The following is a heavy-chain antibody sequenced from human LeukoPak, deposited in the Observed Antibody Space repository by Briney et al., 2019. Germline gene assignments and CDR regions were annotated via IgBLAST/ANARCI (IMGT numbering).Heavy chain of an antibody. CDR2: IYYSGST. V-gene: IGHV4-4*02. Sequence: SETLSLTCAVSGGSISSSNWWSWVRQPPGKGLEWIGYIYYSGSTNYNPSLKSRVTISVDTSKNQFSLKLSSVTAADTAVYYCARSGVWFGELLHFDYWGQGTLVTVSS. CDR1: GGSISSSNW. D-gene: IGHD3-10*01. CDR3: ARSGVWFGELLHFDY. J-gene: IGHJ4*02.